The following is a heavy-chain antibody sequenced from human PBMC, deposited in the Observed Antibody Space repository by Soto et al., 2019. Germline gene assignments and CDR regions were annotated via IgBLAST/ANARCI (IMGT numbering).Heavy chain of an antibody. Sequence: QIELVQSGAEVKKPGASVRVSCKAPEYIVLDSSVHWVRQAPGQGFQWMASINSHTKEVNYARTFRDRMTLTNDTSLNVFYMELRRLDFDDTAVYYCARPDEGGYSSNHHYYYALDVWGQGTTVTV. D-gene: IGHD3-22*01. J-gene: IGHJ6*02. CDR1: EYIVLDSS. CDR3: ARPDEGGYSSNHHYYYALDV. V-gene: IGHV1-2*02. CDR2: INSHTKEV.